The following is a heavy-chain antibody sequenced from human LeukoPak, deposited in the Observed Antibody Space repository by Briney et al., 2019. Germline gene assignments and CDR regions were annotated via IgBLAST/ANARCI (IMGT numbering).Heavy chain of an antibody. D-gene: IGHD3-10*01. CDR2: ISSSGSTI. V-gene: IGHV3-11*04. J-gene: IGHJ4*02. CDR3: AKVLRSHPTSFDY. CDR1: GFTFSDYY. Sequence: PGGSLRLSCAASGFTFSDYYMSWIRQAPGKGLEWVSYISSSGSTIYYADSVKGRFTISRDNAKNSLYLQMNSLRAEDTAVYYCAKVLRSHPTSFDYWGQGTLVTVSS.